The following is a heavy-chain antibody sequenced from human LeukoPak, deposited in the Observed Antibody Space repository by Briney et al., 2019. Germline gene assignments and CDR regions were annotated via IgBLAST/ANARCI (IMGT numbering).Heavy chain of an antibody. Sequence: SETLSLTCTVSGASFSSSTYYWGWIRQPPGKGLEWIGSIYYSGSTYYNPSLKSRVTMSVDTSKNQFSLKLSSVTAADTAVYYCERHAGGISATGTRPFDYWGQGTLVTVSS. V-gene: IGHV4-39*01. CDR2: IYYSGST. J-gene: IGHJ4*02. CDR3: ERHAGGISATGTRPFDY. CDR1: GASFSSSTYY. D-gene: IGHD6-13*01.